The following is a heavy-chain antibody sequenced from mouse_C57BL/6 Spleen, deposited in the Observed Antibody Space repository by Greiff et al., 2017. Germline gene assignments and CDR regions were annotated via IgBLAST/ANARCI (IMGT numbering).Heavy chain of an antibody. Sequence: EVMLVESEGGLVQPGSSMTLSCTASGFTFSDYYMAWVRQVPEKGLEWVANINYDGSSTYYLDSLKSRFIISRDNAKNILYLQMSSLKSEDTATYYCAREGGAMDYWGQGTSVTVSS. J-gene: IGHJ4*01. CDR1: GFTFSDYY. CDR3: AREGGAMDY. V-gene: IGHV5-16*01. CDR2: INYDGSST.